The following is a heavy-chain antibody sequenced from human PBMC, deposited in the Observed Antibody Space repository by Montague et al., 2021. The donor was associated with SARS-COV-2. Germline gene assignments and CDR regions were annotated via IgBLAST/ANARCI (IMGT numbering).Heavy chain of an antibody. CDR3: ATSSSRSYYVGLDY. CDR2: INQSGST. J-gene: IGHJ4*02. Sequence: SETLSLTCALYGGSFSGFQWSWIRQSPGKGLEWIGEINQSGSTNYNVSLKSRLTMSLDTSRNQVSLKLSSVTAADTAGYYCATSSSRSYYVGLDYWGQGTLVTVTS. CDR1: GGSFSGFQ. D-gene: IGHD3-10*01. V-gene: IGHV4-34*01.